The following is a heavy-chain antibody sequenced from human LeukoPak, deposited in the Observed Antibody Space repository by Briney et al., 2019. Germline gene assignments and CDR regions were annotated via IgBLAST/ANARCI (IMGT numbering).Heavy chain of an antibody. D-gene: IGHD3-10*02. CDR3: AELGITMIGGV. J-gene: IGHJ6*04. CDR2: ISSSGRDI. Sequence: GKSLRLSCVASEISLRDYYMSWIRQAPGKGLEWLAYISSSGRDIFYADSVKGRFTISRDNAKNSLYLQMNSLRAEDTAVYYCAELGITMIGGVWGKGTTVTISS. V-gene: IGHV3-11*04. CDR1: EISLRDYY.